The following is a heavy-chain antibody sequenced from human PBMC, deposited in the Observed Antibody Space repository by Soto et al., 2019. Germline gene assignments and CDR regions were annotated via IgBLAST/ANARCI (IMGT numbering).Heavy chain of an antibody. CDR2: IYYSGRT. CDR1: GEFISSSFSY. J-gene: IGHJ4*02. CDR3: ARQRTTVVTQAYFDH. D-gene: IGHD2-21*02. V-gene: IGHV4-39*01. Sequence: SGAPSPTLIFSGEFISSSFSYLGWVPQPPGKGLEWIGSIYYSGRTYYNPSFKSRVTISIDTSKNQFSLKLSSVTATDTAVYYCARQRTTVVTQAYFDHWGQGALVTVSS.